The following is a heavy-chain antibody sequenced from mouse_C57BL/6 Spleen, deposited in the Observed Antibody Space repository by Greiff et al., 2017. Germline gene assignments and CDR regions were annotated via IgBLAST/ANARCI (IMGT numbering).Heavy chain of an antibody. CDR1: GYSITSGYY. Sequence: EVKLMESGPGLVKPSQSLSLTCSVTGYSITSGYYWNWIRQFPGNKLEWMGYISYDGSNNYNPSLKNRISITRDTSKNQFFLKLNSVTTEDTATYYCARDRDSAWFAYWGQGTLVTVSA. CDR2: ISYDGSN. V-gene: IGHV3-6*01. J-gene: IGHJ3*01. D-gene: IGHD2-13*01. CDR3: ARDRDSAWFAY.